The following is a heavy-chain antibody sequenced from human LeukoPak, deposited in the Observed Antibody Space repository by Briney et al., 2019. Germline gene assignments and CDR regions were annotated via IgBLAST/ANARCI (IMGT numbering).Heavy chain of an antibody. J-gene: IGHJ6*02. CDR3: ATQYSLHGMDV. D-gene: IGHD5-18*01. CDR2: ISAGGDST. CDR1: GFTFKSYA. V-gene: IGHV3-23*01. Sequence: SGGSLRLSCAASGFTFKSYAMNWVRQAPGKGLEWVSMISAGGDSTYFADSVKGRFTISRDNSKNTLYLQMNSLRAEDTAVYYCATQYSLHGMDVWGQGTTVTVSS.